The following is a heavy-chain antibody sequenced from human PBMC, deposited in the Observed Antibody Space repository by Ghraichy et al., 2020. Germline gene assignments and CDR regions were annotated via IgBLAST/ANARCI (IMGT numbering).Heavy chain of an antibody. D-gene: IGHD3-10*01. CDR1: GFTFSTYS. V-gene: IGHV3-48*01. Sequence: GGSLRLSCEDSGFTFSTYSMNWVRQAPGKGLEWIAYINSGSTTIFYADSVKGRFTISRDNAKKLLFLQMNSLTVEDTAVFYCARGGNFFDYWGQGTLVTVSS. CDR2: INSGSTTI. J-gene: IGHJ4*02. CDR3: ARGGNFFDY.